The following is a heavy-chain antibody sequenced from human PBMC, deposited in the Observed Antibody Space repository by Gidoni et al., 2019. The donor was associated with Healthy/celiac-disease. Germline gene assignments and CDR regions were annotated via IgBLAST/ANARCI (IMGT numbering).Heavy chain of an antibody. CDR3: ARDSYYDSSGAANGD. V-gene: IGHV3-30-3*01. Sequence: SSYAMHWVRQAPGKGLEWVAVISYDGSNKYYADSVKARFTISRDNSKNTLYLQMNSLRAEDTAVYYCARDSYYDSSGAANGDWGQGTLVTVSS. D-gene: IGHD3-22*01. J-gene: IGHJ4*02. CDR1: SSYA. CDR2: ISYDGSNK.